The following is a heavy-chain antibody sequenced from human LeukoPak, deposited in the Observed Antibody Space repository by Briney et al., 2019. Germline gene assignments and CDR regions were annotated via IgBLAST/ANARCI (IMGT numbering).Heavy chain of an antibody. V-gene: IGHV4-30-2*01. Sequence: SETLSLTCAVSGGSISSGGYSWSWIRQPPGKGLEWIGYIYHSGSTYYNPSLKSRVTISVDRSKNQFSLKLSSVTAADTAVYYCAREPPPGIAVADGPDYYYYGMDVWGQGTTVTVSS. CDR3: AREPPPGIAVADGPDYYYYGMDV. J-gene: IGHJ6*02. CDR1: GGSISSGGYS. CDR2: IYHSGST. D-gene: IGHD6-19*01.